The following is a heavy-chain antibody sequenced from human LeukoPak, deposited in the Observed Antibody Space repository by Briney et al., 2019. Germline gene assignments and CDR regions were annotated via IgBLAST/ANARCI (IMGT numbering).Heavy chain of an antibody. Sequence: PGGSLRLSCAASGFTFSSYGMSWVRQAPGKGLEWVSAISGSGGSTYYADSVKGRFTISRDNSKNTLYLQMNSLRAEDTAVYYCAKADYSSGYYYDYWGQGTLVTVSS. CDR2: ISGSGGST. CDR1: GFTFSSYG. CDR3: AKADYSSGYYYDY. D-gene: IGHD3-22*01. V-gene: IGHV3-23*01. J-gene: IGHJ4*02.